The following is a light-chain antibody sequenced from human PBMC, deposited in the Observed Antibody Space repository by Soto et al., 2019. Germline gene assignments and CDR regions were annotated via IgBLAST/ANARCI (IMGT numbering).Light chain of an antibody. V-gene: IGLV2-14*01. CDR2: EVT. CDR1: SRAIGAYNH. CDR3: SSYTPSDTRV. Sequence: LTQTASVSPVPGHSVPLSCTGTSRAIGAYNHVSWYQQYPGKAPTLMTYEVTNRPSGVSSRFSGSKSGNTASLTISGLQAEEEGHYYCSSYTPSDTRVFGGGTKVTVL. J-gene: IGLJ3*02.